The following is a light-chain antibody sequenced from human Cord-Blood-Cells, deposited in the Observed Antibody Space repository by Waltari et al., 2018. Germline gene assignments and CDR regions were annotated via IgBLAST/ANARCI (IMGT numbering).Light chain of an antibody. J-gene: IGKJ2*01. V-gene: IGKV3-20*01. CDR3: QQYGSSPYT. CDR2: GAS. Sequence: ELVLPQYPGTLPLSPGERATLSCRASQSVSSSYLAWYQQKPGQAPRLLIYGASSRATGIPDRFSGSGSGTDFTLTISRLEPEDFAVYYCQQYGSSPYTFGQGTKLEIK. CDR1: QSVSSSY.